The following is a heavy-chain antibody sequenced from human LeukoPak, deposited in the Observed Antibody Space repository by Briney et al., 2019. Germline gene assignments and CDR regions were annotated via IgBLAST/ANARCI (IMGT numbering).Heavy chain of an antibody. V-gene: IGHV1-69*06. CDR3: AKIIRYFPGDY. D-gene: IGHD1-14*01. CDR2: IIPIFGTA. J-gene: IGHJ4*02. CDR1: GGTFSSYA. Sequence: ASVKVSCKASGGTFSSYAISWVRQAPGQGLEWMGGIIPIFGTANYAQKFQGRVTITADKSTSTAYVELSSLRSEDTAVYYCAKIIRYFPGDYWGQGTLVTVSS.